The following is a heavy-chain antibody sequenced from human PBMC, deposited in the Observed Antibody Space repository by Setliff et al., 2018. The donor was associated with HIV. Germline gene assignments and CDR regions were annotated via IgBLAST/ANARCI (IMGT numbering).Heavy chain of an antibody. Sequence: SETLSLTCTVSGDFFSSDYYWTWIRRPPGKGLEWIGYIYYSGGTHYNPSLKSRITISIDMSKNQFSLKLRSVTAADTAVYYCARDGPMGRFDYWGQGALVTVSS. CDR2: IYYSGGT. V-gene: IGHV4-61*01. CDR3: ARDGPMGRFDY. D-gene: IGHD3-16*01. CDR1: GDFFSSDYY. J-gene: IGHJ4*02.